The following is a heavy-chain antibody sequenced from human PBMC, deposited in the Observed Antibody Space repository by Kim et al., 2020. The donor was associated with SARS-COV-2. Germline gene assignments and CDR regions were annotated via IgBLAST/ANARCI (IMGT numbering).Heavy chain of an antibody. CDR1: GFTFSSYA. J-gene: IGHJ6*02. V-gene: IGHV3-30*04. D-gene: IGHD1-26*01. Sequence: GGSLRLSCAASGFTFSSYAMHWVRQAPGKGLEWVAVISYDGSNKYYADSVKGRFTISRDNSKNTLYLQMNSLRAEDTAVYYCARGLGGGYYYGMDVWGHGTTVTVSS. CDR3: ARGLGGGYYYGMDV. CDR2: ISYDGSNK.